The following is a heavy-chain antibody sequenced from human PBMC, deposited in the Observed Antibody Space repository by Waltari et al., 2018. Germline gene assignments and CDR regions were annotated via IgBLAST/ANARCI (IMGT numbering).Heavy chain of an antibody. D-gene: IGHD2-15*01. CDR1: GFTFSSYA. CDR3: AKERGGLGYCSGHNCYRFDY. Sequence: EVQMSASGGGLVQPGGYLRLSCAASGFTFSSYAMTCVRQAQGQGLEWVAAISTSGNSTSYANSVKGRFTISRDNSKKTLYLQMNSLRAEDTAVYYCAKERGGLGYCSGHNCYRFDYWGQGTLVTVSS. J-gene: IGHJ4*02. V-gene: IGHV3-23*01. CDR2: ISTSGNST.